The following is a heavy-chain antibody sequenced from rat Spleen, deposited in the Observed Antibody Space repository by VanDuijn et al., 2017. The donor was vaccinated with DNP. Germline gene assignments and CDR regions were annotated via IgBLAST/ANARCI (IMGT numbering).Heavy chain of an antibody. V-gene: IGHV5-31*01. CDR2: ISNTGDNT. CDR3: ASRPPPTRGPFDY. D-gene: IGHD3-2*01. CDR1: GFIFSNYW. J-gene: IGHJ2*01. Sequence: EVQLVESGGGLIQPGRSLKLSCAASGFIFSNYWMTWIRQAPGKGLEWVASISNTGDNTYYSDSVKGRFSLSRENAKSTLYLQMDSLRSEDTATYYCASRPPPTRGPFDYWGQGVMVTVSS.